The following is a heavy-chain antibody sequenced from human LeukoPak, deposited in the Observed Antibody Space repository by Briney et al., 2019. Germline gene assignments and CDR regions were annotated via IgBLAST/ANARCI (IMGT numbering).Heavy chain of an antibody. Sequence: ASVKVSCKASGYTFISNYMYWVRQAPGQGLEWMGIINPSGGSTSYAQKLQGRVTMTTDTSTSTAYMELRSLRSDETAVYYCARDLGHDYGDYRHSYYFDYWGQGTLVTVSS. J-gene: IGHJ4*02. V-gene: IGHV1-46*01. CDR3: ARDLGHDYGDYRHSYYFDY. CDR2: INPSGGST. D-gene: IGHD4-17*01. CDR1: GYTFISNY.